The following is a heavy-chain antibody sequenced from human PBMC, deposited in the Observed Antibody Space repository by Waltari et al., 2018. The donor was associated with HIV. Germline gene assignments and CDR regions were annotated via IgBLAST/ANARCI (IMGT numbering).Heavy chain of an antibody. CDR1: GFTVSSNY. CDR2: IYSGGST. J-gene: IGHJ6*02. CDR3: ATSPPWVVYYGMDV. V-gene: IGHV3-66*02. Sequence: EVQLVESGGGLVQPGGSLRLSCAASGFTVSSNYMSWVRQAPGKGLEWVSVIYSGGSTYYADSGKGRFTISRDNSKNTLYLQMNSLRAEDTAVYYCATSPPWVVYYGMDVWGQGTTVTVSS. D-gene: IGHD2-15*01.